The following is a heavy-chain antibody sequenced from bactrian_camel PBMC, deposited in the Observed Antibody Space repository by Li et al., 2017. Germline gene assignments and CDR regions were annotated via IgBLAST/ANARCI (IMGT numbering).Heavy chain of an antibody. D-gene: IGHD5*01. CDR1: NDIYSSDC. CDR3: AADPSRELWVGYPPYKY. Sequence: HVQLVESGGGSVQAGGSLSLSCTPSNDIYSSDCMGWFRQAPGKEREGVALIYTRDQSAYYLDSVKGRFTVSLDNAKNTLYLQMNSLKPEDTAVYYCAADPSRELWVGYPPYKYWGQGTQVTVS. V-gene: IGHV3S1*01. J-gene: IGHJ4*01. CDR2: IYTRDQSA.